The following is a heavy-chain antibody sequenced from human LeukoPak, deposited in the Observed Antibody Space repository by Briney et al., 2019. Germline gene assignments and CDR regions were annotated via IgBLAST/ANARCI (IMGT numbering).Heavy chain of an antibody. D-gene: IGHD4-17*01. J-gene: IGHJ4*02. CDR2: IYGGGST. CDR3: AGHDYGDYVPFDY. Sequence: GGSLRLSCAASGFTVSSNYMSWVRQAPGKGLEWVSVIYGGGSTYYADSVKGRFTISRDNSKNTLYLQMNSLRAEDTAVYYCAGHDYGDYVPFDYWGQGTLVTVSS. V-gene: IGHV3-66*04. CDR1: GFTVSSNY.